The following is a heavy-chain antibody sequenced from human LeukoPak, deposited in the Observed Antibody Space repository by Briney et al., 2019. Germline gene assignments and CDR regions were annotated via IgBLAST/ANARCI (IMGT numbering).Heavy chain of an antibody. D-gene: IGHD3-3*01. CDR3: ARTRVARFAFDI. V-gene: IGHV4-30-2*01. J-gene: IGHJ3*02. CDR2: IYHSGST. CDR1: GGSISSGGYS. Sequence: SETLSLTCAVSGGSISSGGYSWSWIRQPPGKGLEWIGYIYHSGSTSYNPSLKSRVTMSVDTSKNQFSLKLSSVTAVDTAVYYCARTRVARFAFDIWGQGTMVIVSS.